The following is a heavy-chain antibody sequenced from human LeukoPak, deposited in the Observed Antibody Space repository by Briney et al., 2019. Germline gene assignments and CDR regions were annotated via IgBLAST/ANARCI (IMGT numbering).Heavy chain of an antibody. CDR2: IYYSGST. CDR1: GGSISSYF. Sequence: SETLSLTCTVSGGSISSYFWSWIRQPPGKGLEWIGYIYYSGSTNYNPSLKSRVTISVDTSKNQFSLKLSSVTAADTAVYYCARQGTTRRELLLGYWGQGTLVTVSS. D-gene: IGHD1-26*01. V-gene: IGHV4-59*01. J-gene: IGHJ4*02. CDR3: ARQGTTRRELLLGY.